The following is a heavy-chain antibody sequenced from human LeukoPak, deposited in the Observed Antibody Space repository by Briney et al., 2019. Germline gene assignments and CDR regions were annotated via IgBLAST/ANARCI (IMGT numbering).Heavy chain of an antibody. CDR3: ARGGNYYDSSGYYFGYMDV. CDR2: IYTSGST. J-gene: IGHJ6*03. CDR1: GGSISSYY. D-gene: IGHD3-22*01. V-gene: IGHV4-4*07. Sequence: PSETLSLTCTVSGGSISSYYWSWIRQPAGKGLEWIGRIYTSGSTNYNPSLKSRVTMSVDTSKNQFSLKLSSVTAADTAVYYCARGGNYYDSSGYYFGYMDVWGKGTTVTVSS.